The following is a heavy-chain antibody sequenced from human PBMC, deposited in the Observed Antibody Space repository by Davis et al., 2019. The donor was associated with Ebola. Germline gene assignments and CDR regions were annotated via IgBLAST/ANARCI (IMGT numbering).Heavy chain of an antibody. V-gene: IGHV3-7*03. Sequence: GESLKISCAASGFTFSSYWMSWVRQAPGKGLEWVANIKQDGSEKYYVDSVKGRFTISRDNGKNSLYLQMNSLRAEDTAVYYCARCRARGDPNYYYGMDVWGQGTTVTVSS. CDR1: GFTFSSYW. CDR3: ARCRARGDPNYYYGMDV. J-gene: IGHJ6*02. CDR2: IKQDGSEK. D-gene: IGHD3-10*01.